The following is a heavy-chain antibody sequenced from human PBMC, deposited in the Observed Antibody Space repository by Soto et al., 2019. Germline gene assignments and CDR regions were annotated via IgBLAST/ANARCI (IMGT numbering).Heavy chain of an antibody. J-gene: IGHJ5*02. CDR3: AKGTGSSRSWFDP. CDR1: GFTFSSYG. V-gene: IGHV3-30*18. D-gene: IGHD6-6*01. Sequence: GGSLRLSCAASGFTFSSYGMHWVRQAPGKGLEWVAVISYDGSNKYYADSVKGRFTISRDNSKNTLYLQMNSLRAEDTAVYYCAKGTGSSRSWFDPWGQGTLVTVSS. CDR2: ISYDGSNK.